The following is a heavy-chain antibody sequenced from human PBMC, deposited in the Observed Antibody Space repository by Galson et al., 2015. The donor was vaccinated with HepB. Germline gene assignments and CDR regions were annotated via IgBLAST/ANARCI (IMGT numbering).Heavy chain of an antibody. V-gene: IGHV3-74*01. CDR1: GFTFSSNW. CDR3: ARERHRSTYTPNWFDP. CDR2: INSYASST. Sequence: SLRLSCAASGFTFSSNWMHWVRQAPGKGLEWVSRINSYASSTIYADSVQGRFTISRDNARNTLYLQLNSLSAEDTAVYYCARERHRSTYTPNWFDPWGQGTLVTVSS. D-gene: IGHD2-2*01. J-gene: IGHJ5*02.